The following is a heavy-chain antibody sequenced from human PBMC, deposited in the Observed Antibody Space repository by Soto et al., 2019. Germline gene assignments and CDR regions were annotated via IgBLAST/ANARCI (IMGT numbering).Heavy chain of an antibody. D-gene: IGHD6-19*01. V-gene: IGHV3-23*01. J-gene: IGHJ3*02. CDR3: AKDQTWLVRQPSGGAFDI. CDR2: ISGSGGST. CDR1: GFTFSSYA. Sequence: EVQLLESGGGLVQPGGSLRLSCAASGFTFSSYAMSWVRQAPGKGLEWVSAISGSGGSTYYSDSVKGRFTISRDNPKKARYLQMNSLRAEDTAVYYCAKDQTWLVRQPSGGAFDIWGQGTMVTVSS.